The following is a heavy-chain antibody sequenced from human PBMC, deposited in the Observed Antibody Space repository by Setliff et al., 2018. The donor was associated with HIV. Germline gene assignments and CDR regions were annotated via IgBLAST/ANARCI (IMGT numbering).Heavy chain of an antibody. V-gene: IGHV1-24*01. Sequence: ASVKVSCKVSGYPLSELSIHWVRQAPGKGLEWMGGSDAEDGESVYAQKFQDRVTMTEDRSTDTAYLELSSLRSEDTAVYYCATVPLGDWSFDSWGQGTLVTVSS. D-gene: IGHD3-9*01. CDR2: SDAEDGES. CDR1: GYPLSELS. CDR3: ATVPLGDWSFDS. J-gene: IGHJ4*02.